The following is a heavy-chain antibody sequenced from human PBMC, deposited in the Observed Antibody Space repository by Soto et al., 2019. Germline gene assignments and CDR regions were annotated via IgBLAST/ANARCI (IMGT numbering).Heavy chain of an antibody. D-gene: IGHD1-26*01. Sequence: EVQLVESGGGLVQSGGSLRLSCAASGFTFSSYWMHWVRQAPGKGLVRVSRINTDGSRTSYADSVKGRFTISRDNAKNTLYLQMNSLRAEDTAVYYCARDDGGYRSGEAFDIWGQGTMVTVSS. J-gene: IGHJ3*02. CDR1: GFTFSSYW. CDR3: ARDDGGYRSGEAFDI. CDR2: INTDGSRT. V-gene: IGHV3-74*01.